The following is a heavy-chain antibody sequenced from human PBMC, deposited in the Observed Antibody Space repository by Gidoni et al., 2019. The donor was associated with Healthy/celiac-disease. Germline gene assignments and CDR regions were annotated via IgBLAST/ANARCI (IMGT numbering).Heavy chain of an antibody. CDR1: GGSISSGSYY. D-gene: IGHD2-15*01. CDR2: IYTSGST. V-gene: IGHV4-61*02. J-gene: IGHJ4*02. CDR3: ARRSGGSDTLDY. Sequence: QVQLQESGPGLVKPSQTLSLTCTVSGGSISSGSYYWSWIRQPAGKGLEWIGRIYTSGSTNYNPSLKSRVTISVDTSKNQFSLKLSSVTAADTAVYYCARRSGGSDTLDYWGQGTLVTVSS.